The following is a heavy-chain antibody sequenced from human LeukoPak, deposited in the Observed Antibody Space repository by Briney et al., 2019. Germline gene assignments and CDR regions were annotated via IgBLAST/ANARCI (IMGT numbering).Heavy chain of an antibody. J-gene: IGHJ4*02. CDR1: GFTVSSNY. V-gene: IGHV3-53*01. Sequence: GGSLRLSCAASGFTVSSNYMSWVRQAPGKGLEWVSVIYSGGSTYYADSVKGRFTISRDNSKNTLYLQMNSLRAEDTAVYYCARDIGYSSSSQRAWGQGTLVTVSS. CDR2: IYSGGST. D-gene: IGHD6-6*01. CDR3: ARDIGYSSSSQRA.